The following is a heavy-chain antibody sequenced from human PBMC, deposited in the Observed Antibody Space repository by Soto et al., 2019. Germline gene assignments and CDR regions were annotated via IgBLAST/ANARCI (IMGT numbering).Heavy chain of an antibody. D-gene: IGHD6-6*01. Sequence: QVQLLQSGAEVKKPGASVKVSCKASGYTFTNYGITWVRQAPGQGLEWMGWISAYNGDTHYTQRLQGRVTMTTDTSTSTAYMELRGLSSDDTAVYYCARVRPLVGYFYYSMDVWGKGTTVTFSS. CDR3: ARVRPLVGYFYYSMDV. CDR2: ISAYNGDT. CDR1: GYTFTNYG. J-gene: IGHJ6*03. V-gene: IGHV1-18*01.